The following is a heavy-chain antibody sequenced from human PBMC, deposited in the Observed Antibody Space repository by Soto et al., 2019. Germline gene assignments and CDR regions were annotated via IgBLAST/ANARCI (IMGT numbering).Heavy chain of an antibody. CDR1: GYTFTGYY. CDR2: INPNSGGT. J-gene: IGHJ4*02. CDR3: AILNLPRGTGTSDY. V-gene: IGHV1-2*04. Sequence: QVQLVQSGAEVKKPGASVKVSCKASGYTFTGYYMHWVRQAPGQGLEWLGWINPNSGGTNYAQKLQGWVTMTRDTSISTAYMELSRLRSDDTAVYYCAILNLPRGTGTSDYWGQGTLVTVSS. D-gene: IGHD1-1*01.